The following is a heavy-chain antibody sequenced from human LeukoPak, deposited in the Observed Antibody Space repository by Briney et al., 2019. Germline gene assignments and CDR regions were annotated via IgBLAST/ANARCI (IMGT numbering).Heavy chain of an antibody. J-gene: IGHJ4*02. D-gene: IGHD3-22*01. Sequence: SETLSLTCTVSGGSISSYYWSWIRQPPGKGLEWIGYIYDSGSTSYNPSLKSRVTISVDTSKNQFSLKLSSVTAADTAVYYCARHDSSGYYWFDYWGQGTLVTVSS. CDR3: ARHDSSGYYWFDY. V-gene: IGHV4-59*08. CDR2: IYDSGST. CDR1: GGSISSYY.